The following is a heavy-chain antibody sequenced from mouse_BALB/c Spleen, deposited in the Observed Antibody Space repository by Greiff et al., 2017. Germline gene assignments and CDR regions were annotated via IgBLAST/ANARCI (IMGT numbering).Heavy chain of an antibody. V-gene: IGHV2-2*02. CDR1: GFSLTSYG. D-gene: IGHD2-4*01. Sequence: QVQLKESGPGLVQPSQSLSITCTVSGFSLTSYGVHWVRQSPGKGLEWLGVIWSGGSTDYNAAFISRLSISKDNSKSQVFFKMNSLQANDTAIYYCARKVYYDYDWFAYWGQGTLVTVSA. J-gene: IGHJ3*01. CDR2: IWSGGST. CDR3: ARKVYYDYDWFAY.